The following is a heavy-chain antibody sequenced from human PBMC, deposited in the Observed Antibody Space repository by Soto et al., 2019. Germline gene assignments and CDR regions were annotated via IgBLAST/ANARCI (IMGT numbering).Heavy chain of an antibody. V-gene: IGHV3-23*01. Sequence: ESGGGLVQPGGSLRLSCAASGFTFTSYAMSWVRQAPGKGLEWVSGISGSGGSTYYADSVKGRFTISRDKSKNSLYLQMNSLRAEDTAVYYCARGGGYSYVAFDYWGQGTLVTVSS. CDR3: ARGGGYSYVAFDY. CDR1: GFTFTSYA. CDR2: ISGSGGST. J-gene: IGHJ4*02. D-gene: IGHD5-18*01.